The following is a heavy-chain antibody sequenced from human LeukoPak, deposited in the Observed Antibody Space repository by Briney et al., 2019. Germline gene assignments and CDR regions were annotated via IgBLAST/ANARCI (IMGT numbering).Heavy chain of an antibody. CDR2: ISAYNGNT. CDR3: ARVVLEQQLDFFDY. CDR1: GYTFTSYG. J-gene: IGHJ4*02. D-gene: IGHD6-13*01. Sequence: ASVKVSCKASGYTFTSYGISWVRQAPGQGLEWMGWISAYNGNTNYAQKLQGRVTMTTDTSTGTAYMELRSLRSDDTAVYYCARVVLEQQLDFFDYWGQGTLVTVSS. V-gene: IGHV1-18*01.